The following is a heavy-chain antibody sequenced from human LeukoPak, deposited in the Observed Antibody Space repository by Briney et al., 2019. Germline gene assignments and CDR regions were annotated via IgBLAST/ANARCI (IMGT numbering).Heavy chain of an antibody. V-gene: IGHV3-48*03. Sequence: GGSVRLSCAASGFTFSSYEMNWVRQAPGKGLEWVSYISSSGSTIYYADSVKGRFTISRDNAKNSLYLQMNSLRAEDTAVYYCANVGRSNFDYWGQGTLVTVSS. D-gene: IGHD6-13*01. J-gene: IGHJ4*02. CDR2: ISSSGSTI. CDR3: ANVGRSNFDY. CDR1: GFTFSSYE.